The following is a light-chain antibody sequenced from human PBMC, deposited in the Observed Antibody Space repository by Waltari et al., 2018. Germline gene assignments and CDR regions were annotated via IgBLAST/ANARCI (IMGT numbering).Light chain of an antibody. V-gene: IGKV3-15*01. J-gene: IGKJ1*01. Sequence: ETVMTQSPATLSVSPGESATLSCRASQSVSSNLAWYQQKPGQSPRLLIYGASTRATGIPARFSGSGSGTEFTLTISSLQSEDFAVYYCQQYNNWPSWTFGQGTKVDI. CDR2: GAS. CDR3: QQYNNWPSWT. CDR1: QSVSSN.